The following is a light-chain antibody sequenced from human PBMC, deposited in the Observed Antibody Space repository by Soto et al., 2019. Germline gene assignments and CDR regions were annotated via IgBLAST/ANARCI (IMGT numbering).Light chain of an antibody. J-gene: IGKJ5*01. CDR1: QSGSSSY. CDR2: GAS. Sequence: EIVLTQSPGTLSLSPGERATLSCRASQSGSSSYLAWFQQKPGQAPRLLIYGASTRATGITFRLSGSGSGTDFTVTISRLEPEDFSVYSCQQYGSSPPITFGQGTRLEIK. V-gene: IGKV3-20*01. CDR3: QQYGSSPPIT.